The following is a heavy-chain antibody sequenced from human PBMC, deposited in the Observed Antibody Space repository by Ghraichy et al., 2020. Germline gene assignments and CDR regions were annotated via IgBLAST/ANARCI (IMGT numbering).Heavy chain of an antibody. D-gene: IGHD3-3*01. CDR1: GGSISSSSYY. Sequence: XETLSLTCTVSGGSISSSSYYWGWIRQPPGKGLEWIGSIYYSGSTYYNPSLKSRVTISVDTSKNQFSLKLSSVTAADTAVYYCASRTRITIFGVVIMKENWFDPWGQGTLVTVSS. CDR3: ASRTRITIFGVVIMKENWFDP. J-gene: IGHJ5*02. V-gene: IGHV4-39*01. CDR2: IYYSGST.